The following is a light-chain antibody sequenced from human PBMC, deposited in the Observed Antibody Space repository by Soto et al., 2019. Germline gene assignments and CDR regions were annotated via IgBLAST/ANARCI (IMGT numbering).Light chain of an antibody. CDR2: EVS. Sequence: QSALTQPASVSGSPGQSITISCTGTSSDVGGYNYVSWYQQYPGKAPKLMIYEVSNRPSGVSNRFSGSKSGNTASLTISGLQAEDEADYYCSSYTSSSTLDVLFGGGTQLTVL. CDR1: SSDVGGYNY. CDR3: SSYTSSSTLDVL. J-gene: IGLJ2*01. V-gene: IGLV2-14*01.